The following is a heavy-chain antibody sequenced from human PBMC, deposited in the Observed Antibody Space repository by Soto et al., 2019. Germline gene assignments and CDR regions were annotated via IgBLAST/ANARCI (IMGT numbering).Heavy chain of an antibody. J-gene: IGHJ4*02. V-gene: IGHV1-18*01. CDR3: ARDGFYGSGSYYLY. D-gene: IGHD3-10*01. Sequence: QVQLVQSGAEVKKPGASVKVSCKASGYTLTTYGISWVRQAPGQGREWMGWVSTYSSNTNYAPKLQGSVNMTTDTSPSTTYMELRSLRSDDTAVYYCARDGFYGSGSYYLYWGQGTLVTVSA. CDR1: GYTLTTYG. CDR2: VSTYSSNT.